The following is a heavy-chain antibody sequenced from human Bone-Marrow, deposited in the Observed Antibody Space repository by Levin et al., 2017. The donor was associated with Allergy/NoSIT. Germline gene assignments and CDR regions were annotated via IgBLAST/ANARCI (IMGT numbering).Heavy chain of an antibody. V-gene: IGHV1-69*13. CDR1: GGTFSSYA. CDR3: ARQVPAAAIRGDYFDY. J-gene: IGHJ4*02. CDR2: IIPIFGTA. Sequence: ASVKVSCKASGGTFSSYAISWVRQAPGQGLEWMGGIIPIFGTANYAQKFQGRVTITADESTSTAYMELSSLRSEDTAVYYCARQVPAAAIRGDYFDYWGQGTLVTVSS. D-gene: IGHD2-2*01.